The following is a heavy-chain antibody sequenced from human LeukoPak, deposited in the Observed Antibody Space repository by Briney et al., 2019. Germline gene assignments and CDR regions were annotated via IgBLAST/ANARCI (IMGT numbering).Heavy chain of an antibody. Sequence: PSETLSLTCTVSGGSISSYYWSWIRQPAGEGLEWIGRIYTSGSTNYNPSLKSRVTMSVDTSKNQFSLKLSSVTAADTAVYYCARESYYYGSVSFDYRGQGTLVTVSS. J-gene: IGHJ4*02. D-gene: IGHD3-10*01. CDR1: GGSISSYY. CDR2: IYTSGST. CDR3: ARESYYYGSVSFDY. V-gene: IGHV4-4*07.